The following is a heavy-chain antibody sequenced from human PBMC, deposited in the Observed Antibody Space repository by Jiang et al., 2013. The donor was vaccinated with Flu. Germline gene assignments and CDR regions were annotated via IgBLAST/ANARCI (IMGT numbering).Heavy chain of an antibody. V-gene: IGHV3-9*01. Sequence: EVQLLESGGGLVQPGRSLRLSCAASGFTFDDYAMHWVRQAPGKGLEWVSGISWNSGSIGYADSVKGRFTISRDNAKNSLYLQMNSLRAEDTALYYCANGFGYDILTGSYYWGREPWSPSPQ. CDR2: ISWNSGSI. D-gene: IGHD3-9*01. J-gene: IGHJ4*02. CDR3: ANGFGYDILTGSYY. CDR1: GFTFDDYA.